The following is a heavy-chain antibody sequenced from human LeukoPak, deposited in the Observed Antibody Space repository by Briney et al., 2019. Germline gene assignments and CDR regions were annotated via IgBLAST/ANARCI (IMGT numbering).Heavy chain of an antibody. Sequence: GGSLRLSCAASGFTFRSYWVTWVRQAPGQGLEWVANINPDGSEKYYMESLKGRFTISRDNAKSIVDLQMNSLRVDDTAVYYCVRLRRDYSYGLDVWGQETAVTVS. CDR3: VRLRRDYSYGLDV. J-gene: IGHJ6*02. V-gene: IGHV3-7*01. CDR1: GFTFRSYW. CDR2: INPDGSEK.